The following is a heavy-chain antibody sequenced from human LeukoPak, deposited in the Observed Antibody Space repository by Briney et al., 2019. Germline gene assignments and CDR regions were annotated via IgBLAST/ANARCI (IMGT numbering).Heavy chain of an antibody. D-gene: IGHD3-9*01. CDR3: ARNPSYYDILTGYYRSYYYYYMDV. CDR2: IKQDGSEK. CDR1: GFTFRTYW. V-gene: IGHV3-7*01. Sequence: GGSLRLSCAVSGFTFRTYWMSWVRQAPGKGLEWVANIKQDGSEKYYVDSVKGRFTISRDNAKNSLYLQMNSLRAEDTAVYYCARNPSYYDILTGYYRSYYYYYMDVWGKGTTVTVSS. J-gene: IGHJ6*03.